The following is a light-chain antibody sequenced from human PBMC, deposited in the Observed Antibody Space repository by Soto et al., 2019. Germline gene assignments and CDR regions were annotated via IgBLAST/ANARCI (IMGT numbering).Light chain of an antibody. J-gene: IGLJ1*01. Sequence: QSVLTQPPSASGTPGQRVTISCSGSSSNIGSNYVYWYQQLPGTAPKLLIYRNNQRPSVVPDRFSGSKSGTSASLAISGLRSEDEADYYCAASDDSLSGPNVFGTGTKVTVL. CDR1: SSNIGSNY. V-gene: IGLV1-47*01. CDR3: AASDDSLSGPNV. CDR2: RNN.